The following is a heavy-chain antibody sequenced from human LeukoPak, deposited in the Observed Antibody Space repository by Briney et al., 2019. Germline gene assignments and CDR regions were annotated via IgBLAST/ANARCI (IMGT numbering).Heavy chain of an antibody. CDR3: ARAPYQLLSPGWFDP. D-gene: IGHD2-2*01. CDR2: ISAYNGNT. Sequence: ASVKVSCKASGYTFTSYGISWVRQAPGQGLEWMGWISAYNGNTNYAQKLQGRVTMTTDTSTSTAYMELRSLRSDDTAVYYCARAPYQLLSPGWFDPWGQGTLVTVSS. CDR1: GYTFTSYG. V-gene: IGHV1-18*01. J-gene: IGHJ5*02.